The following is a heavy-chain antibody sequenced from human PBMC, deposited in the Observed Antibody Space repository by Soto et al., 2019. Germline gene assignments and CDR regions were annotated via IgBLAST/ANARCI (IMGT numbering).Heavy chain of an antibody. CDR1: GGSITSVGYY. D-gene: IGHD3-16*02. Sequence: SETLSLTCTVSGGSITSVGYYWSWLRQPPGRGLEWIGYIYYSGGTYYNPSLKSRVTISVDTSKNQFSLKLSSVTAADTAVYYCAREMITFGGVIAPNGMDVWGQGTTVTVSS. CDR2: IYYSGGT. V-gene: IGHV4-31*03. CDR3: AREMITFGGVIAPNGMDV. J-gene: IGHJ6*02.